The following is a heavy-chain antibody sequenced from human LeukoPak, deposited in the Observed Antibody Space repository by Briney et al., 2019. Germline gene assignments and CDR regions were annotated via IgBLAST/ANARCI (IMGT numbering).Heavy chain of an antibody. V-gene: IGHV4-34*01. CDR2: INHSGST. J-gene: IGHJ6*03. D-gene: IGHD1-7*01. Sequence: SETLSLTCAVYGGSFTGYYWSWIRKPPGKGLEWIGEINHSGSTNYNPSLKSRVTISVDTSKNQFSLKLSSVTAADTAVYYCARVPRAGTTSFSGYMDVWGKGTTVTVSS. CDR3: ARVPRAGTTSFSGYMDV. CDR1: GGSFTGYY.